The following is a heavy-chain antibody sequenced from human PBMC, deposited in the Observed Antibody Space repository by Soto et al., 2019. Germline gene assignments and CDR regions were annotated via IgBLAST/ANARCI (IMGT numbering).Heavy chain of an antibody. CDR3: ARGTMVRGVTYGMDV. Sequence: QVQLVQSGAEVKKPRSSVKVSCKASGGTFSSYTISWVRQAPGQGLEWMGRIIPILGIANYAQKFQGRVTITADKSTSTAYMELSSLRSEDTAVYYCARGTMVRGVTYGMDVWGQGTTVTVSS. J-gene: IGHJ6*02. V-gene: IGHV1-69*02. CDR2: IIPILGIA. CDR1: GGTFSSYT. D-gene: IGHD3-10*01.